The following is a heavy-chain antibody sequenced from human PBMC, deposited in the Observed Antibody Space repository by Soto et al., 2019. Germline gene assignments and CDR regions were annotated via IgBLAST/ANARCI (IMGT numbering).Heavy chain of an antibody. Sequence: QVQLVQSGAEVKKPGSSVKVSCKASGGTFNSYAISWVRQAPGQGLEWMGGIIPMIGAVNYAQKFQGRVTITADDSTTTAYMELSSLRSEDTAEYYCARSPPRLSGSEDYWGQGTLVTVSS. J-gene: IGHJ4*02. V-gene: IGHV1-69*12. CDR3: ARSPPRLSGSEDY. CDR2: IIPMIGAV. CDR1: GGTFNSYA. D-gene: IGHD1-20*01.